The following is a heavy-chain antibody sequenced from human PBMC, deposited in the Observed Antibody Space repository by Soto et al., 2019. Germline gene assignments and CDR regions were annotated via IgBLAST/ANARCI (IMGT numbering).Heavy chain of an antibody. Sequence: ASVKVSCKASGGTFSSYAISWVRQAPGQGLEWMGGIIPIFGTANYAQKFQGRVTITADESTSTAYMELSSLRSEDTAVYYCARGLVAAGRFDYWGQGTLVTVSS. CDR1: GGTFSSYA. D-gene: IGHD6-13*01. V-gene: IGHV1-69*13. CDR2: IIPIFGTA. J-gene: IGHJ4*02. CDR3: ARGLVAAGRFDY.